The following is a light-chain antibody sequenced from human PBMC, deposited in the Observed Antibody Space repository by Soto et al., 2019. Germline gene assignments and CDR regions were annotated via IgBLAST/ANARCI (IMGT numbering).Light chain of an antibody. Sequence: QSALTQPASVSGSPGQSITICCTGTSSDVGGYNYVSWYQQHPGKAPKLMIYEVSNRPSGVSNRFSGSKSGNTASLTISGLQAEDEADYYFSSYPSSSTLLFGTGTKVTVL. CDR2: EVS. V-gene: IGLV2-14*01. CDR3: SSYPSSSTLL. J-gene: IGLJ6*01. CDR1: SSDVGGYNY.